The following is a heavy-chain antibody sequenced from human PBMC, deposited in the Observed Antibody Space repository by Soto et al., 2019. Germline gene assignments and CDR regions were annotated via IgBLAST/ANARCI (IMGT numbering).Heavy chain of an antibody. V-gene: IGHV1-69*12. D-gene: IGHD3-9*01. CDR3: AREIAATGFHF. Sequence: QVQLVQSGAEVKKPGSSVKVSCQTSGGDFKNYGISWVRQAPGQGLEWMGGIVPVFGSAKYGQIFQGRLMITADEATSTTYMELSGLKPEDTAVYYCAREIAATGFHFWGQGTLVIVSS. CDR1: GGDFKNYG. CDR2: IVPVFGSA. J-gene: IGHJ4*02.